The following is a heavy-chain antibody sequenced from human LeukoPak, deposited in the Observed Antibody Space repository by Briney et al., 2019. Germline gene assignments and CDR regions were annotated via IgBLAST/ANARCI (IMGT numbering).Heavy chain of an antibody. V-gene: IGHV4-34*01. Sequence: SETLSLTCAVYGGSFSAYYWSWIRQPPGKGLEWIGEINHSGSTNYNPSLKSRVTISVDTSRNQFSLKLSSVTAAGTAVYYCARQSGYEDFDYWGRGTLVTVSS. CDR3: ARQSGYEDFDY. D-gene: IGHD5-12*01. CDR2: INHSGST. J-gene: IGHJ4*02. CDR1: GGSFSAYY.